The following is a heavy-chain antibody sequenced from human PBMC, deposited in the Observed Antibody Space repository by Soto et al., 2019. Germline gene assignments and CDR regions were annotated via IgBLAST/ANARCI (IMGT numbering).Heavy chain of an antibody. CDR3: ARDLRDYDSPMGY. J-gene: IGHJ4*02. Sequence: QVQLVESGGGVVQPGRSLRLSCAASGFTFSSYGMHWVRQAPGKGLEWVAVIWYDGSNKYYADSVKGRFTISRDNSKNTLYLQMNSQRAEDTAVYYGARDLRDYDSPMGYWGQGTLVTVSS. V-gene: IGHV3-33*01. CDR1: GFTFSSYG. CDR2: IWYDGSNK. D-gene: IGHD3-22*01.